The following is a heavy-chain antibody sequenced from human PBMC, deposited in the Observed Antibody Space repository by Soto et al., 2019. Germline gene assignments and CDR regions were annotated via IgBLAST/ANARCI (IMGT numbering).Heavy chain of an antibody. Sequence: GASVKVSCKASGGTFSSYTISWVRQAPGQGLEWMGRIIPILGIANYAQKFQGRVTITADKSTSTAYMELSSLRSEDTAVYYCAFFGVVIIDAFDIWGQGTMVTVSS. CDR3: AFFGVVIIDAFDI. J-gene: IGHJ3*02. D-gene: IGHD3-3*01. CDR2: IIPILGIA. V-gene: IGHV1-69*02. CDR1: GGTFSSYT.